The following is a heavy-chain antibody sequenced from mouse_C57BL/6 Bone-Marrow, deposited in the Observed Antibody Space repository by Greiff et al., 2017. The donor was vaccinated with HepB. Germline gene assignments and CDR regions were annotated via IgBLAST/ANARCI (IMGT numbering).Heavy chain of an antibody. V-gene: IGHV1-69*01. D-gene: IGHD4-1*01. Sequence: VQLQQPGAELVMPGASVKLSCKASGYTFTSYWMHWVKQRPGQGLEWIGEIDPSDSYTNYNQKFKGKSTLTVDKSSSTAYMQLSSLTSEDSAVYYCARGWDGGDYFDYWGQGTTLTVSS. CDR1: GYTFTSYW. CDR3: ARGWDGGDYFDY. J-gene: IGHJ2*01. CDR2: IDPSDSYT.